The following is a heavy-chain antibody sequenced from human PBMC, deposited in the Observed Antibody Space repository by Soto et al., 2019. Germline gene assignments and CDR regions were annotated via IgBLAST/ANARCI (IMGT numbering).Heavy chain of an antibody. CDR3: VRALELVGAHKALDY. V-gene: IGHV4-39*01. Sequence: SETLSLTCTVSGGSISSSSYYWAWIRQPPGKGLEWIGTTSYSGSTYYNPSLKSRVTIAVDTSKNQVSLKLTSVTAADTAVYYCVRALELVGAHKALDYWGQGTLVTVSS. CDR1: GGSISSSSYY. D-gene: IGHD1-26*01. CDR2: TSYSGST. J-gene: IGHJ4*02.